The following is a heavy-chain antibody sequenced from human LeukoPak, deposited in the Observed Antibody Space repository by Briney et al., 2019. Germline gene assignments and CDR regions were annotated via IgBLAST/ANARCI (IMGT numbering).Heavy chain of an antibody. J-gene: IGHJ5*02. D-gene: IGHD2-21*02. CDR1: GGSISSYY. CDR3: ARVTDPRYNWFDP. Sequence: PSETLSLTGTVSGGSISSYYWTWIRQPAGKGPEWIGRIHASGSTNYNPSLKSRVNMSVDTSKNQFSLKLNSVTAADTAVYYCARVTDPRYNWFDPWGQGTLVTVSS. V-gene: IGHV4-4*07. CDR2: IHASGST.